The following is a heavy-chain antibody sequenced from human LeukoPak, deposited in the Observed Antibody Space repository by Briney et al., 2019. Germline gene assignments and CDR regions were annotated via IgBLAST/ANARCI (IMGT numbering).Heavy chain of an antibody. CDR1: GFTFDDYP. V-gene: IGHV3-43*02. D-gene: IGHD2-2*01. Sequence: GGSLRLSCAASGFTFDDYPMHWVRQAPGKGLEWVSLISGYGGTTYYADSVKGRFTISRDNTKDSLYLQMNSLRAEDTALYYCAKAPGFCSLTSCPGDYWGQGTLVTVSS. CDR2: ISGYGGTT. J-gene: IGHJ4*02. CDR3: AKAPGFCSLTSCPGDY.